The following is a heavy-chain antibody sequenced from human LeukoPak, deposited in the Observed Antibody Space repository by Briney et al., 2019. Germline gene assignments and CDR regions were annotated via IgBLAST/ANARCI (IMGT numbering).Heavy chain of an antibody. J-gene: IGHJ4*02. CDR3: ARAQSIAAAGSDFDY. Sequence: GGSLSLSCAASGFTFSTYTMNWVRQAPGKGLEWVSSISSSSSYIYYADSVKGRFTISRDNAKNSLYLQMNSLRAEDTAVYYCARAQSIAAAGSDFDYWGQGTLVTVSS. CDR2: ISSSSSYI. CDR1: GFTFSTYT. D-gene: IGHD6-13*01. V-gene: IGHV3-21*01.